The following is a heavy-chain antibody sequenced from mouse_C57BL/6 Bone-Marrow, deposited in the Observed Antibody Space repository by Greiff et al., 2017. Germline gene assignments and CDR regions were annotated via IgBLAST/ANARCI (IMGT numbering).Heavy chain of an antibody. J-gene: IGHJ1*03. CDR3: TRDGRYVDV. D-gene: IGHD2-3*01. Sequence: EVKVVESGEGLVKPGGSLKLSCAASGFTFSSYAMSWVRQTPEKRLEWVAYISSGGDYIYYADTVKGRFTISRDNARNTLYLQMSSLKSEDTAMYYCTRDGRYVDVWGTGTTVTVSS. CDR1: GFTFSSYA. V-gene: IGHV5-9-1*02. CDR2: ISSGGDYI.